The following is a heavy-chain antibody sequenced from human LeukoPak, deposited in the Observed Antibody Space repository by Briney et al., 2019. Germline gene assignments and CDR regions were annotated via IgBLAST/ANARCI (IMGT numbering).Heavy chain of an antibody. V-gene: IGHV3-48*04. CDR3: AREVVPAAIPLSCYYYYMDV. CDR1: GFSFRSYS. J-gene: IGHJ6*03. CDR2: ISLNSGRNI. Sequence: SGGSLRLSCAASGFSFRSYSMNWVRQAPGKGLEWVSYISLNSGRNIYYAQSVKGRFTISRDNDKNSLFLQMNSLGAEDTAVYYCAREVVPAAIPLSCYYYYMDVWGKGTTVTVSS. D-gene: IGHD2-2*02.